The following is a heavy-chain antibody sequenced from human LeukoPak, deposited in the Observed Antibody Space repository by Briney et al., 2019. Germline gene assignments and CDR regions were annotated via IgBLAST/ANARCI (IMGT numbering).Heavy chain of an antibody. CDR2: ISAHNGNT. Sequence: ASVKVSCKASGYTFTSYGISWVRQAPGQGLEWMEWISAHNGNTNYAQKLQGRVTMTADTSMSTAYVELRSLRSDDTAVYYCAREVLERQGDAFDIWGQGTMVTVSS. V-gene: IGHV1-18*01. J-gene: IGHJ3*02. D-gene: IGHD1-1*01. CDR3: AREVLERQGDAFDI. CDR1: GYTFTSYG.